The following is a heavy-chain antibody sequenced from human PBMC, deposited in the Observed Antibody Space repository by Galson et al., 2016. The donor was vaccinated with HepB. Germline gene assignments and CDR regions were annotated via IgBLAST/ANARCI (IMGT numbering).Heavy chain of an antibody. CDR3: ARGATVGARVWFDP. CDR1: GGTFNSYV. D-gene: IGHD1-26*01. J-gene: IGHJ5*02. CDR2: VTPIFGSA. V-gene: IGHV1-69*06. Sequence: SVKVSCKASGGTFNSYVLNWVRQAPGHGLEWMGGVTPIFGSATYAQKFQGRVTITAVKSAHTVYMEIRSLRSEDTAVYYCARGATVGARVWFDPWGQGTLVTVSS.